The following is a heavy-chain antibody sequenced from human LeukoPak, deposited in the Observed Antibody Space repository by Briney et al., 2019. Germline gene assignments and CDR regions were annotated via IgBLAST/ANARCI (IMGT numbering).Heavy chain of an antibody. CDR1: GFTFSSYS. Sequence: VGSLRLCCAASGFTFSSYSMNWVRQAPGKGLEWVSFISSSSSYIYYADSVKGRCTISRDNAKNSLYLQLNSLRAEDTAVYYCASVSAISSWFYLGMDVWGQGTTVT. V-gene: IGHV3-21*01. D-gene: IGHD6-13*01. CDR2: ISSSSSYI. CDR3: ASVSAISSWFYLGMDV. J-gene: IGHJ6*02.